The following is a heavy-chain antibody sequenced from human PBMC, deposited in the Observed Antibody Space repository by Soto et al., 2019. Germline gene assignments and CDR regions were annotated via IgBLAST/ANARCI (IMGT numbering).Heavy chain of an antibody. CDR3: IRNIPGAGTNY. J-gene: IGHJ4*02. Sequence: EVQLVESGGGLVQPGGSLRLSCAASGFTFSSYGMHWVRQAPGKGLVWVSHINSDGSTTKYADSVKGRFTNPRDNAKNTLNLQMNSLRAEDSAVYYCIRNIPGAGTNYWGQGTLVTVSS. CDR1: GFTFSSYG. V-gene: IGHV3-74*01. CDR2: INSDGSTT. D-gene: IGHD6-13*01.